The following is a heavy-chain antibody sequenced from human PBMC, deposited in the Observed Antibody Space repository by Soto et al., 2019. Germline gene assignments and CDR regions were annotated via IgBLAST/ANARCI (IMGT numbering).Heavy chain of an antibody. CDR3: ARLTLYYYDSSGGLDY. D-gene: IGHD3-22*01. CDR1: GYRFTSYW. V-gene: IGHV5-51*01. J-gene: IGHJ4*02. Sequence: GESLKISCKGSGYRFTSYWIGWVRQMPGKGLEWMGIIYPGDSDTRYSPSFQGQVTISADKSISTAYLQWSSLKASDTAMYYCARLTLYYYDSSGGLDYWGQGTLVTVSS. CDR2: IYPGDSDT.